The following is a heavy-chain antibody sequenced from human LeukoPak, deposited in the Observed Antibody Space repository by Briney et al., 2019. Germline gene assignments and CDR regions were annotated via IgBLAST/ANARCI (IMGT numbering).Heavy chain of an antibody. J-gene: IGHJ4*02. CDR3: ARGQYAGSL. Sequence: GGSLRPSCAASGFTFTGYNMNWVRQAPGKGLEWVSSISGSSVNIYYADSVKGRFTISRDNTKSSLYLQMNSLRAEDTAIYYCARGQYAGSLWGQGTLVTVSS. V-gene: IGHV3-21*01. CDR2: ISGSSVNI. CDR1: GFTFTGYN. D-gene: IGHD3-10*01.